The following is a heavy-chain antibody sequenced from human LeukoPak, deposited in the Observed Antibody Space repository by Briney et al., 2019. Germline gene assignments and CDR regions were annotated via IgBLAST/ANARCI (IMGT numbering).Heavy chain of an antibody. J-gene: IGHJ5*02. V-gene: IGHV1-2*02. CDR3: ARADRLDGGPYLIGP. CDR2: INPNSGGS. D-gene: IGHD2-21*01. CDR1: GYSFTDYY. Sequence: ASVKVSCKTSGYSFTDYYMHWVRQAPGQGLEWMGWINPNSGGSSSAQKFQGRVTMTRDTSITTVYMEVSWLTSDDTAIYYCARADRLDGGPYLIGPWGQGTLVTVSS.